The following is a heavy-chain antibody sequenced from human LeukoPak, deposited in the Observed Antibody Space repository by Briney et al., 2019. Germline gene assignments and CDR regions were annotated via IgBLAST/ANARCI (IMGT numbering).Heavy chain of an antibody. V-gene: IGHV3-7*01. D-gene: IGHD2-2*01. CDR1: GFTFSNYY. Sequence: GGSLRLSCAASGFTFSNYYMSWVRQAPGKGLEWVANIRQDGSDKYYVDSVKGRFTISRDNARNSLYLQMSSLRVEDTAVYYCARDVREYCSTSSCPPYYSDYWGQGTLVTVSS. J-gene: IGHJ4*02. CDR3: ARDVREYCSTSSCPPYYSDY. CDR2: IRQDGSDK.